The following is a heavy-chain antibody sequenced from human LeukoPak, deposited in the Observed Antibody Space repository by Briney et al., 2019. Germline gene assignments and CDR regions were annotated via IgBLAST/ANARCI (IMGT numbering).Heavy chain of an antibody. Sequence: PSETLSLTCTVSGDSISSSGYYWGWIRQPPGKGLEWIGSIYYSASTYYDPSLMSRVSISVDSSKNQFSLKLSSVTAADTAVYYCARHLRYSSGSLYFDYWGQGTLVTVSS. V-gene: IGHV4-39*01. J-gene: IGHJ4*02. CDR2: IYYSAST. D-gene: IGHD6-19*01. CDR1: GDSISSSGYY. CDR3: ARHLRYSSGSLYFDY.